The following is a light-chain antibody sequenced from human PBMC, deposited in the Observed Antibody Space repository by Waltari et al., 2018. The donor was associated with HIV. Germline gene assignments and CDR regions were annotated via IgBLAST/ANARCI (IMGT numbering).Light chain of an antibody. V-gene: IGKV4-1*01. J-gene: IGKJ4*01. CDR3: QQYCSLGPT. Sequence: DILMTQSPNSLAVSLGERATINCRSSGTLVHSSDSRHCLAWYQQKPGQSPKLLIYGASTRASGVPDRFSGSGSGTNFSLTISTLQTDDVTLYYCQQYCSLGPTFGGGTKVEIK. CDR1: GTLVHSSDSRHC. CDR2: GAS.